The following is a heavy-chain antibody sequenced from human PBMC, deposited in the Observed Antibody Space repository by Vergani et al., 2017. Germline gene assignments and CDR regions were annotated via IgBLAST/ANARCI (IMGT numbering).Heavy chain of an antibody. CDR1: GFTFSTYS. J-gene: IGHJ4*02. CDR3: ARGVNSYGYYFDY. D-gene: IGHD5-18*01. CDR2: ISSSSSSI. V-gene: IGHV3-48*02. Sequence: EVRLVESGGGLVQPGGSLRLSCAAFGFTFSTYSMTWGRPGAGQGLEWVSYISSSSSSIYYADSVKGRFTISRDNAKNSLYLQMNSLRDEDTAVYYCARGVNSYGYYFDYWGQGTLVTVSS.